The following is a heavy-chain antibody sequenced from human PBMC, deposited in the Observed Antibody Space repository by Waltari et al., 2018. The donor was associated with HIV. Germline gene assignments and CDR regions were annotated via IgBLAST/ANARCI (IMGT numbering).Heavy chain of an antibody. J-gene: IGHJ5*01. CDR3: ARLDCSGGTCSPFDP. CDR1: GGSVFSSVSY. Sequence: QLQLQESGPGLVKPSETLSLTCTVSGGSVFSSVSYWGWIRQPPGRGLEWIGTLYYTGNTYYNPSLQSRVPISVGVSKNQFSLKLGSVSASDTAVYYCARLDCSGGTCSPFDPWGQGTLVTVSS. CDR2: LYYTGNT. D-gene: IGHD2-15*01. V-gene: IGHV4-39*01.